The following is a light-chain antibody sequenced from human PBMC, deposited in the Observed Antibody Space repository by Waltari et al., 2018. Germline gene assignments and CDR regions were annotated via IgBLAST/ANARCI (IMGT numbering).Light chain of an antibody. J-gene: IGKJ2*01. CDR1: QSVSSN. V-gene: IGKV3-15*01. Sequence: EIVMTQSPATLSVSPGERATLSCRASQSVSSNLAWYQQKPGQAPRLLIYGASTRATGIAAGFSGSGSGTEFTLTISSLQSEDFAVYYCQQYNNWPPMYTFGQGTKLEIK. CDR3: QQYNNWPPMYT. CDR2: GAS.